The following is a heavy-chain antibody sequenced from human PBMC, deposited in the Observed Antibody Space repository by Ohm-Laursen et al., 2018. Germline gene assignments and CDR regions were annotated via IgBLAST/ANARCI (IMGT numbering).Heavy chain of an antibody. Sequence: SVKVSCKTSGYTFTSYDINWVRQATGQGLEWMGGIIPIFGTANYAQKFQGRVTITADESTSTAYMELSSLRSEDTAVYYCARCPHPLMIMCSWFDPWGQGTLVTVSS. J-gene: IGHJ5*02. CDR2: IIPIFGTA. CDR3: ARCPHPLMIMCSWFDP. CDR1: GYTFTSYD. D-gene: IGHD3-16*01. V-gene: IGHV1-69*13.